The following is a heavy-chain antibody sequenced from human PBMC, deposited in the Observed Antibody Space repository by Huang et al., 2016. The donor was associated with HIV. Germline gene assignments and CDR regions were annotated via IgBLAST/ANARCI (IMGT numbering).Heavy chain of an antibody. CDR2: INHSGST. CDR3: ARILTVTPSYYYYYGMDV. V-gene: IGHV4-34*01. Sequence: QVQLQQWGAGLLKPSETLSLTCAVYGGSFSGYYWSWIRQPPGKGLEWIGEINHSGSTNYHPSLKSRVTISVDTSKNQFSLKLSSVTAADTAMYYCARILTVTPSYYYYYGMDVWGQGTTVTVSS. CDR1: GGSFSGYY. D-gene: IGHD4-4*01. J-gene: IGHJ6*02.